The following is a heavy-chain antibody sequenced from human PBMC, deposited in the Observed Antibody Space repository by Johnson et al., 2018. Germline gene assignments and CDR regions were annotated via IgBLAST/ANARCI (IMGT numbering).Heavy chain of an antibody. CDR3: ATGPTPPERCLYLQLLAFDY. Sequence: VQLLESGGGVVQPGSLRLSCAASGFTFRDYDMHWVRQAPGKGLEWVAVISNDGRNKDYEDSVKGRFTIYRDNSKNTLYLQMNSLRPEDTAVYHCATGPTPPERCLYLQLLAFDYWGRGTLVTVSS. CDR1: GFTFRDYD. J-gene: IGHJ4*02. CDR2: ISNDGRNK. D-gene: IGHD4-17*01. V-gene: IGHV3-30-3*01.